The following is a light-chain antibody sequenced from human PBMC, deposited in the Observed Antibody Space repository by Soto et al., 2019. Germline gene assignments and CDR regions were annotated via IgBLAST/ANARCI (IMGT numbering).Light chain of an antibody. Sequence: QSALTQPPSVSGSPGQSVTISCTGTSSDLGSYNRVSWYQQPPGAAPKLMIYDVTIRPTGVPDRFSGSKSGNTASLTISGLQTEDEANYFCSSYTTSSTVVFGGGTKLTVL. CDR3: SSYTTSSTVV. CDR1: SSDLGSYNR. V-gene: IGLV2-18*02. J-gene: IGLJ2*01. CDR2: DVT.